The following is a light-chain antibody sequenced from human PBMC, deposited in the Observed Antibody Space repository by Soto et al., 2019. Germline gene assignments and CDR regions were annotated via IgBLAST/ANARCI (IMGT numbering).Light chain of an antibody. V-gene: IGKV3-11*01. Sequence: EIVLTQSPATLSLSPGDRATLSCWASQSISSSLAWYQQRPGQAPRLLIYDTSNRAPGIPARFSASGSGTDFTLTISSLEPEDFALYYCQQRDSWPPMYTFCQGTRLEIK. CDR3: QQRDSWPPMYT. CDR1: QSISSS. J-gene: IGKJ2*01. CDR2: DTS.